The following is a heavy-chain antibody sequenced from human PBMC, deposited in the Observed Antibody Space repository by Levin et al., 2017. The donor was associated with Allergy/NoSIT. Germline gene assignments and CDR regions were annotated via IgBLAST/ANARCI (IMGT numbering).Heavy chain of an antibody. Sequence: RAGGSLRLSCAASGFTFGPFWMHWVRLAPGKGLVWVSHINGDGRTTIYADSVRGRFTVSRDNAKKTLYLQMNSLRVEDTAVYYCARDRGNPDSFDLWGQGTVVTVSS. D-gene: IGHD1-14*01. J-gene: IGHJ3*01. CDR2: INGDGRTT. CDR1: GFTFGPFW. V-gene: IGHV3-74*01. CDR3: ARDRGNPDSFDL.